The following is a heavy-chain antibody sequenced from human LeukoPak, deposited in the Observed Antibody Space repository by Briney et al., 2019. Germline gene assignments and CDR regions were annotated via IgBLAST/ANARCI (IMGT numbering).Heavy chain of an antibody. CDR1: GGSFSGYY. J-gene: IGHJ6*03. V-gene: IGHV4-34*01. CDR2: INHSGST. D-gene: IGHD6-6*01. Sequence: PSETLSLTCAVYGGSFSGYYWSWIRQPPGKGLEWIGEINHSGSTNYNPSLKSRVTISVDTSKNQFSLKLSSVTAADTAVYYCARGRGGIAARPIRSHYYYYMDVWGKGTTVTVSS. CDR3: ARGRGGIAARPIRSHYYYYMDV.